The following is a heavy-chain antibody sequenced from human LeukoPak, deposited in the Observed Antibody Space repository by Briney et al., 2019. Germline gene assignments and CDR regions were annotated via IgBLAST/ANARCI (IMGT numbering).Heavy chain of an antibody. Sequence: GGSLRLSCAASGFTFSSYWMSWVRQAPGKGLEWVANIKQDGSEKYYVDSVKGRFTISRDNAKNSLYLQMNSLRAEDTAVYYCASLAVAGTEDAFDIWGHGTMVTVSS. CDR3: ASLAVAGTEDAFDI. CDR1: GFTFSSYW. CDR2: IKQDGSEK. V-gene: IGHV3-7*01. D-gene: IGHD6-19*01. J-gene: IGHJ3*02.